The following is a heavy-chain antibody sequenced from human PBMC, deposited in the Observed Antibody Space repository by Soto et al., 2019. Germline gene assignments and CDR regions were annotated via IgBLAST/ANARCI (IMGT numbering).Heavy chain of an antibody. V-gene: IGHV3-30*18. Sequence: LRLSCAVSGFTFSLYGMHWVRQAPGKGLEWVAFISYEGRNKYYADSVKGRFTISRDNSKNTLSLQMESLRPEDTAVYYCAKGRDSTLLRWQYFDNWGQGTQVTVSS. D-gene: IGHD2-15*01. CDR2: ISYEGRNK. CDR1: GFTFSLYG. J-gene: IGHJ4*02. CDR3: AKGRDSTLLRWQYFDN.